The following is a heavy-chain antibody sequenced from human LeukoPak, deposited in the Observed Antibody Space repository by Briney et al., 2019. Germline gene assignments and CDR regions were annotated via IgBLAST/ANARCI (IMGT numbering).Heavy chain of an antibody. J-gene: IGHJ4*02. D-gene: IGHD2-15*01. V-gene: IGHV3-7*01. Sequence: GGSLRLSCAASGFSLSRHWMSWVRQAPGKGLEWVANIKKDGSNKNYVDSVMGRFTISRDNAKNSLFLQMNSLRAEDTAMYYCAREGSGYDYWGQGTLVTVSS. CDR3: AREGSGYDY. CDR2: IKKDGSNK. CDR1: GFSLSRHW.